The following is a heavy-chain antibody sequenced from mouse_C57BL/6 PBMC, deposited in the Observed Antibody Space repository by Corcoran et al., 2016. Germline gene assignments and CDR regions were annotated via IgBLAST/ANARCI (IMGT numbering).Heavy chain of an antibody. V-gene: IGHV9-3*01. J-gene: IGHJ1*03. CDR2: INTYSGVP. CDR1: GYTFTTYG. D-gene: IGHD2-5*01. Sequence: QIQLVQSGPELKKPGETVKISCKASGYTFTTYGMSWMKQAPGKGLKWMGWINTYSGVPTYADDFKGRFAFSLETSASTAYLQINNLENEDTATYFCVRDSNCYFDVWGTGTTVTVSS. CDR3: VRDSNCYFDV.